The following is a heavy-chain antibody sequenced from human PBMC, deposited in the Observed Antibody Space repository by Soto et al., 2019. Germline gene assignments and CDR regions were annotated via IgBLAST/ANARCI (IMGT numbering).Heavy chain of an antibody. CDR2: ISYDGSNK. CDR1: GFTFSSYA. Sequence: PGGSLRLSCAASGFTFSSYAMHWVRQAPGKGLVWVSHISYDGSNKNYADSVKGRFTISRDNAKNTLYLQMNSLRAEDTAVYYCVRGDKGGFDLWGQGTTVTVSS. V-gene: IGHV3-30*04. D-gene: IGHD2-21*02. CDR3: VRGDKGGFDL. J-gene: IGHJ3*01.